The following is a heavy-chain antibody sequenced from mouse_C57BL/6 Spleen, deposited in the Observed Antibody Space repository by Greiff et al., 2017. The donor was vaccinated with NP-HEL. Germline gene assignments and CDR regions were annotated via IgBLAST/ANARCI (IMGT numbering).Heavy chain of an antibody. CDR2: IYPSDSET. CDR3: AREGKNAMDY. V-gene: IGHV1-61*01. J-gene: IGHJ4*01. CDR1: GYTFTSYW. Sequence: QVQLKQPGAELVRPGSSVKLSCKASGYTFTSYWMDWVKQRPGQGLEWIGNIYPSDSETHYNQKFKDKATLTVDKSSSTAYMQLSSLTSEDSAVYYCAREGKNAMDYWGQGTSVTVSS.